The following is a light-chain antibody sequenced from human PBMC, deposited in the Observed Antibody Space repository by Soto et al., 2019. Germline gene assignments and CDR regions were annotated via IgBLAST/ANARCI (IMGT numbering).Light chain of an antibody. J-gene: IGLJ1*01. CDR1: SSNIGSNY. Sequence: QSVLSQPPSVSGTPGQRVTISCSGSSSNIGSNYVYWYQQLPGTAPRLLIYRNDQRPSGVPDRFSASKSGTSDSLAISGLRSEDEADYFCAAWDDSLSGCVFGTGTKLTVL. CDR2: RND. V-gene: IGLV1-47*01. CDR3: AAWDDSLSGCV.